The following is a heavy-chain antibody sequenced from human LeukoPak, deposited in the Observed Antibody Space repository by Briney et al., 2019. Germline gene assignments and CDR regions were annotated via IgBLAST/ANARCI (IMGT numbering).Heavy chain of an antibody. V-gene: IGHV3-74*03. D-gene: IGHD1-1*01. CDR3: TTGYHYFDD. CDR2: ISSDERST. Sequence: WGSLRLSCAASGVTFSSTWRQWVRQGPGKGLLWVSRISSDERSTTYADSVKGRFTISRDNAKNTLYLQMNSLRAEDTAVYYCTTGYHYFDDWGQGTLVTVSS. J-gene: IGHJ4*02. CDR1: GVTFSSTW.